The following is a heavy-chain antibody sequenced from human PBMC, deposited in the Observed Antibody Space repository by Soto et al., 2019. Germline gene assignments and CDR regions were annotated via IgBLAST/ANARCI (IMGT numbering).Heavy chain of an antibody. V-gene: IGHV3-66*01. D-gene: IGHD6-6*01. CDR1: GFTVRSND. CDR2: IYSGGST. J-gene: IGHJ6*02. Sequence: GGSLRLSWAASGFTVRSNDMSWVRQAPGKGLEWVSVIYSGGSTYYADSVKGRFTISRDNSKNTLYLQMNSLRAEDTAVYYCARDSAPDVWGQGTTVTVSS. CDR3: ARDSAPDV.